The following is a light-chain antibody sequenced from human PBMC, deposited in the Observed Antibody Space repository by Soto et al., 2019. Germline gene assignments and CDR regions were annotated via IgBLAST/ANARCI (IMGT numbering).Light chain of an antibody. CDR1: QSISSW. J-gene: IGKJ4*01. V-gene: IGKV1-12*01. CDR3: QQANSFLT. CDR2: AAS. Sequence: DIPMTQSPSSLSASVGDRVTITCRASQSISSWLAWYQQKPGKAPKLLIYAASSLQSGVPSRFSGSGSGTDFTLTISSLQPEDFATYYCQQANSFLTFGGGTKVDIK.